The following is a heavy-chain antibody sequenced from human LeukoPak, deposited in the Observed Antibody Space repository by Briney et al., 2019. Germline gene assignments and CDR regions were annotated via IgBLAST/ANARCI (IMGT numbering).Heavy chain of an antibody. CDR3: ARDDAAAGIIFDY. CDR1: GFTYSTYW. D-gene: IGHD6-13*01. Sequence: QRGGSLRLSCAASGFTYSTYWMHWVRQVPGKGLVWVSRINNDGSRTNYADSVKGRFTISRDNAKNTVFLQMNSLRVEDTAVYYCARDDAAAGIIFDYWGQGTLVTVSS. J-gene: IGHJ4*02. CDR2: INNDGSRT. V-gene: IGHV3-74*01.